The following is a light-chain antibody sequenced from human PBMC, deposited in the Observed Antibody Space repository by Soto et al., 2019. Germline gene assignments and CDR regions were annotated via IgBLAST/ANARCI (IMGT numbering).Light chain of an antibody. J-gene: IGKJ1*01. V-gene: IGKV1-39*01. CDR1: QSISSY. Sequence: DVQMTQTPSSLSASVGDRVTITCRASQSISSYLNWYQHRPGTAPKLLINAASTLRSGVPSRFSGSGSGTDFTLTISSLQPEDFATYYCQQTYSTLWTFGLGTKVEIK. CDR2: AAS. CDR3: QQTYSTLWT.